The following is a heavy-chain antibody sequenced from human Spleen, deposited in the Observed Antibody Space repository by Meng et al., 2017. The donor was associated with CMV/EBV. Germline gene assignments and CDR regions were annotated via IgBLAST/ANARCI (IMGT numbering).Heavy chain of an antibody. Sequence: GSLRLSCSVSGGSVSSGSYYWNWIRQPPGKGMEWIGCIYYSGSIKYNPSLKSRVTISRDTSKNQFSLKLTSVTSADTAVYYCAREPLGLELAFDIWGQGTMVTVSS. CDR2: IYYSGSI. CDR1: GGSVSSGSYY. J-gene: IGHJ3*02. CDR3: AREPLGLELAFDI. V-gene: IGHV4-61*01. D-gene: IGHD1-26*01.